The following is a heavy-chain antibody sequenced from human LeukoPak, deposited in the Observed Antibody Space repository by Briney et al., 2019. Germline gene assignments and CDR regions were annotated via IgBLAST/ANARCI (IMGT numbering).Heavy chain of an antibody. J-gene: IGHJ5*02. Sequence: GGSLRLSCAASGFTFSSYGMHWARQAPGKGLEWVAFIRYDGSNKYYADSVKGRFTISRDNSKNTLYLQMNSLRAEDTAVYYCAKDQSPPRQGNWFDPWGQGTLVTVSS. CDR3: AKDQSPPRQGNWFDP. V-gene: IGHV3-30*02. CDR1: GFTFSSYG. CDR2: IRYDGSNK.